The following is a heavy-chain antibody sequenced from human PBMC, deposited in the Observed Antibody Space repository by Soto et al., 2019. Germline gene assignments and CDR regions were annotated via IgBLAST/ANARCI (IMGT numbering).Heavy chain of an antibody. V-gene: IGHV3-21*01. Sequence: PGWSLRLSCAASGFTFSSYSMNWVRQAPGKGLEWVSSISSSSSYIYYADSVKGRFTISRDNAKNSLYLQMNSLRAEDTAVYYCARDRPDFPFDYWGQGTLVTVSS. J-gene: IGHJ4*02. D-gene: IGHD3-3*01. CDR2: ISSSSSYI. CDR3: ARDRPDFPFDY. CDR1: GFTFSSYS.